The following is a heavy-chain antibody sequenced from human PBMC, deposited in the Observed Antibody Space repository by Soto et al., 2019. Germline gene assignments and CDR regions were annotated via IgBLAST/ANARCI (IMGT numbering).Heavy chain of an antibody. CDR3: ARDLGNYDRYYFHN. D-gene: IGHD1-7*01. V-gene: IGHV3-74*01. J-gene: IGHJ4*02. CDR1: GFTLSTYW. Sequence: EVQLVESGGNLVQPGGSLRLSCAASGFTLSTYWMHWVRQVPGKGLMWVSRISGDGIRTNYADSVKGRFTISRDNAKNTLYLQMNSLRAEDTAVYYCARDLGNYDRYYFHNWGRGTLVTVSS. CDR2: ISGDGIRT.